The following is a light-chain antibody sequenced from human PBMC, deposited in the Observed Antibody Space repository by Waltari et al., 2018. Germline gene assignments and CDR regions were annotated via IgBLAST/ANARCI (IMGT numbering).Light chain of an antibody. V-gene: IGLV3-19*01. CDR1: RLRRYH. Sequence: SSELTQDPVVSVALGQTVRITCQGDRLRRYHAHCYQQKPGQAPVLVIYGQNNRPSGIADRFSGSTSGNTSSLTITGAQAEDEADYYCDSRDSSGNHEVFGGGTKLTVL. CDR2: GQN. J-gene: IGLJ2*01. CDR3: DSRDSSGNHEV.